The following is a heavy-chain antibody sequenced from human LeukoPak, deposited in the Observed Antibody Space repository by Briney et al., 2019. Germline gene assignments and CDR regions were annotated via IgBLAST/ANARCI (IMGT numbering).Heavy chain of an antibody. CDR2: IGTAGDT. Sequence: TGGSLRLSCAASGFTFSTYDMHWVRQVTGKGLKWVSGIGTAGDTYYPDSVKGRFTISRENAKNSLYLQMNSLRAGDTALYYCARALRHSSSIFDYWGQGTLVTVSS. V-gene: IGHV3-13*04. J-gene: IGHJ4*02. CDR3: ARALRHSSSIFDY. D-gene: IGHD6-6*01. CDR1: GFTFSTYD.